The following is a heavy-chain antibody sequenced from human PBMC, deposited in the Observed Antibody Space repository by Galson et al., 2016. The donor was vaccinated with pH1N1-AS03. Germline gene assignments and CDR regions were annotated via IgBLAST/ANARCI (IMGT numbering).Heavy chain of an antibody. CDR3: ARGVVDCSGPACSVTLRFDP. J-gene: IGHJ5*02. CDR1: GYTFTTYD. V-gene: IGHV1-8*03. CDR2: MNPDSGNT. Sequence: SVKVSCKASGYTFTTYDINWVRQAPGQGLEWMGWMNPDSGNTGYAPSFQGRVTITRDTSISTAYMELSSLRSEDTAVYYCARGVVDCSGPACSVTLRFDPWGQGTLVTVSS. D-gene: IGHD2-15*01.